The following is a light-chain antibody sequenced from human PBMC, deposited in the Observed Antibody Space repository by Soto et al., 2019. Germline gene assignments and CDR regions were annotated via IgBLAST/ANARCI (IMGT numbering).Light chain of an antibody. CDR3: QQYNNWPPMYT. J-gene: IGKJ2*01. V-gene: IGKV3-15*01. CDR1: QSVGND. CDR2: GAS. Sequence: EIVMTQSPATLSVSPGERVTLPCRASQSVGNDVAWYQQKPGQAPRLLVYGASTRATGIPARFSGSGSGTDFTLTISSLQSEDFAVYYCQQYNNWPPMYTFGQGTKLQIK.